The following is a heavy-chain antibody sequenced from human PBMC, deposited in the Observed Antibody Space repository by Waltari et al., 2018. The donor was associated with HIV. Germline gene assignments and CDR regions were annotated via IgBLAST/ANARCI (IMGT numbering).Heavy chain of an antibody. V-gene: IGHV1-2*02. CDR2: INPNSGGT. Sequence: QVQLVQSGAEVKKPGASVKVSCKASGYTFTGYYMHWVRQAPGQGLEWMGWINPNSGGTNYAQKLQGRVTMTRDTSISTAYMELSRLRSDDTAVYYCARDQGDYYDSSGYYHFDYWGQGTLVTVSS. J-gene: IGHJ4*02. CDR1: GYTFTGYY. D-gene: IGHD3-22*01. CDR3: ARDQGDYYDSSGYYHFDY.